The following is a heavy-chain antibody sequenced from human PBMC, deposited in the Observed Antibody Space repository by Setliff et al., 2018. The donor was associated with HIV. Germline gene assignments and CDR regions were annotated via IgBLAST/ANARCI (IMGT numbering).Heavy chain of an antibody. CDR1: GFTFSSYG. CDR2: ISSSGVI. CDR3: ARDDNSYGVVFPGAFDI. D-gene: IGHD5-18*01. V-gene: IGHV3-48*03. J-gene: IGHJ3*02. Sequence: GGSLRLSCAASGFTFSSYGMNWVRQAPGKGLEWVSHISSSGVIHYADSVKGRFTISRDNAKNSLYLQMNSLRGEDTAVYYCARDDNSYGVVFPGAFDIWGQGTMVTVSS.